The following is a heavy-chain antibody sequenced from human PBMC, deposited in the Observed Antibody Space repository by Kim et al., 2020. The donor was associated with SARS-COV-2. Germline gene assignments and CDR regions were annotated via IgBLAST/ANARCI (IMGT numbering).Heavy chain of an antibody. CDR3: ARSTFYYYGSGSYRYYGMDV. D-gene: IGHD3-10*01. J-gene: IGHJ6*02. CDR2: IYPGDSDT. Sequence: GESLQISCKGSGYSFTSYWIGWVRQMPGKGLEWMGIIYPGDSDTRYSPSFQGQVTISADKSISTAYLQWSSLKASDTAMYYCARSTFYYYGSGSYRYYGMDVWGQGTTVTVSS. CDR1: GYSFTSYW. V-gene: IGHV5-51*01.